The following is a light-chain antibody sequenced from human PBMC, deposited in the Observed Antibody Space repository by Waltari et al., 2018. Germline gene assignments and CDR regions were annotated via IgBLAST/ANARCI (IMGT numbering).Light chain of an antibody. CDR3: QQRGTYLGLT. Sequence: CRASQSVSKYLAWYQQKPGQAPRLLIFDASTRATGIPARFSGSGSGTEFSLTISSLEPEDFAVYYCQQRGTYLGLTFGGGTKVDIK. V-gene: IGKV3-11*01. J-gene: IGKJ4*01. CDR1: QSVSKY. CDR2: DAS.